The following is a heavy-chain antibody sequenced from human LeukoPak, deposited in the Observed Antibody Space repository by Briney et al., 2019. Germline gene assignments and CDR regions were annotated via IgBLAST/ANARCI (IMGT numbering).Heavy chain of an antibody. Sequence: GGSLRLSCAASGFTFTSYAMNWVRQAPGKGLEWVSRIASDGSSTTYADSVKGRFSISRDNAKNTLYLQMNSLRVEDTAVYYCARGRPHGNDYWGQGTLVTVSS. D-gene: IGHD4-23*01. CDR3: ARGRPHGNDY. J-gene: IGHJ4*02. V-gene: IGHV3-74*01. CDR1: GFTFTSYA. CDR2: IASDGSST.